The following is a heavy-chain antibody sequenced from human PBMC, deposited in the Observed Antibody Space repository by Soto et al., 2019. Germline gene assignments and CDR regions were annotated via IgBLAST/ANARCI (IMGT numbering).Heavy chain of an antibody. CDR2: ISGSGDIT. CDR1: AFTFSSYA. CDR3: AKDWRTTVASPEYFQH. D-gene: IGHD4-17*01. Sequence: EVQLLESGGHLVQPGGSLRLSCAGSAFTFSSYAMSWVRQAPGKGLEWVSAISGSGDITYYADSVKGRFTISRANSKDTLYLQMDSLRAEDTAIYYCAKDWRTTVASPEYFQHWGQGTLVTVSS. V-gene: IGHV3-23*01. J-gene: IGHJ1*01.